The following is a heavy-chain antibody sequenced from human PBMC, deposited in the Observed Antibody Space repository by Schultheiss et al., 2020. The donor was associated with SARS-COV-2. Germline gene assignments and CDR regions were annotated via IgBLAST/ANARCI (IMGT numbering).Heavy chain of an antibody. CDR2: INHSGST. CDR3: ARGPRFDP. Sequence: SETLSLTCAVYGGSFSGYYWSWIRQPPGKGLEWIGEINHSGSTNYNPSLKSRFTVSVDTSKNQFSLKLSSVSAADTAVYYCARGPRFDPWGQGTLVTVSS. CDR1: GGSFSGYY. J-gene: IGHJ5*02. V-gene: IGHV4-34*01.